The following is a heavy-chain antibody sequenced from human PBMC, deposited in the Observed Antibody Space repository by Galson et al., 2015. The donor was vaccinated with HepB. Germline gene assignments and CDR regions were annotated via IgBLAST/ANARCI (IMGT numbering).Heavy chain of an antibody. D-gene: IGHD3-16*01. CDR2: IYHSGST. CDR3: ARGGPAYYFDY. V-gene: IGHV4-30-2*01. J-gene: IGHJ4*02. CDR1: GGSISSGGYS. Sequence: TLSLTCAVSGGSISSGGYSWSWIRQPPGKGLEWIGYIYHSGSTYYNPSLKSRVTISVDRSKNQFSLKLSSVTAADTAVYYCARGGPAYYFDYWGQGTLVTVSS.